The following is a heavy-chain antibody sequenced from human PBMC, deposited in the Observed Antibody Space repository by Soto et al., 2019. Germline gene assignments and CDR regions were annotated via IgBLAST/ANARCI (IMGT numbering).Heavy chain of an antibody. CDR3: AKERYSSGWYPGYFDY. Sequence: QVQLVESGGGVVQPGRSLRLSCAASGFTFSSYGMHWVRQAPGKGLEWVAVISYDGSNKYYADSVKGRFTISRDNSKNTLYLQMNSLRAEDTAVYYCAKERYSSGWYPGYFDYWGQGTLVTVSS. J-gene: IGHJ4*02. V-gene: IGHV3-30*18. CDR1: GFTFSSYG. D-gene: IGHD6-19*01. CDR2: ISYDGSNK.